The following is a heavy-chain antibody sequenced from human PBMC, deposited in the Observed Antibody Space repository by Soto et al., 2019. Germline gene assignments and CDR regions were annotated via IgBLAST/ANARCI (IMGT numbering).Heavy chain of an antibody. CDR2: ISGSGCST. V-gene: IGHV3-23*01. CDR1: VVTFSSYA. D-gene: IGHD2-8*01. J-gene: IGHJ4*02. Sequence: SGGSLRLACAASVVTFSSYAMSLVRQAPGKGLEWVSAISGSGCSTYYPHSVKGRFTISRDNSKNTLYLKMNSLRAEDTAVYYCALYAIVGLFDYWGQGTLVPVSS. CDR3: ALYAIVGLFDY.